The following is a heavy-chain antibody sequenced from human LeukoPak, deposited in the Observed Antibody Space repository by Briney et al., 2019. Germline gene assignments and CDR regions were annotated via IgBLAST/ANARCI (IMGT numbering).Heavy chain of an antibody. Sequence: PGGSLRLSCAASGFTVSSNYMSWVRQAPGKGLEWVSVIYSGGSTYYADSVKGRFTISRDNSKNTLYLQMNSLRAEDTAVYYCARVLKIGMTGYYFDLWGRGTLVTVSS. J-gene: IGHJ2*01. CDR3: ARVLKIGMTGYYFDL. D-gene: IGHD3-9*01. V-gene: IGHV3-53*01. CDR2: IYSGGST. CDR1: GFTVSSNY.